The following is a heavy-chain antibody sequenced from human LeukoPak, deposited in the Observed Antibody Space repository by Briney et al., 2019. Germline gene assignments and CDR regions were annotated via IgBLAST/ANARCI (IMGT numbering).Heavy chain of an antibody. J-gene: IGHJ4*02. V-gene: IGHV4-59*01. CDR1: VGSTSSYY. CDR3: ARAFSSGWYPYSIGGLWFDY. D-gene: IGHD6-19*01. CDR2: IYYTGST. Sequence: LETLSLTSTVSVGSTSSYYSSWIRQPPGEGLEWIGYIYYTGSTNYNPSLKSRVTISVDTSKNQFSLKLSSVTAADTAVYYCARAFSSGWYPYSIGGLWFDYWGQGTLVTVSS.